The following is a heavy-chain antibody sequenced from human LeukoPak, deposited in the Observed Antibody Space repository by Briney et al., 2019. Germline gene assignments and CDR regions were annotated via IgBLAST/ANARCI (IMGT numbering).Heavy chain of an antibody. V-gene: IGHV3-9*01. D-gene: IGHD6-13*01. Sequence: TGGSLRLSCAASGFTFDDYAMHWVRQAPGKGLEWISGISWGSDIIDYADSVKGRFTISRDNAKNSLYLQMNSLRAEETALYYCAKDRAGYSSTWRNWFVPWGEGTLVTVSS. CDR2: ISWGSDII. CDR3: AKDRAGYSSTWRNWFVP. CDR1: GFTFDDYA. J-gene: IGHJ5*02.